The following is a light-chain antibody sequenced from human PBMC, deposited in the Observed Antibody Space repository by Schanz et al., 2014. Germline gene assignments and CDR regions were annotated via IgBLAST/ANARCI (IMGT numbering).Light chain of an antibody. V-gene: IGLV2-8*01. CDR3: SSYTSSSTLV. CDR2: QVT. J-gene: IGLJ2*01. CDR1: SSDVGGHDY. Sequence: QSALTQPRSVSGSPGQSVTISCTGTSSDVGGHDYVSWYQHHPGKAPKVMIYQVTKRPSGVPDRFSGSKSGNTASLTVSGLQAEDEADYYCSSYTSSSTLVFGGGTKLTVL.